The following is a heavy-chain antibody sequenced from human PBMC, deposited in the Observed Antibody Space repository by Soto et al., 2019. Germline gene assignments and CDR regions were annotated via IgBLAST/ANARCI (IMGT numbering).Heavy chain of an antibody. CDR2: INPNSGGT. V-gene: IGHV1-2*02. Sequence: ASVKVSCKASGYTFTGYYMHWVRQAPGRGLEWMGWINPNSGGTNYAQKFQGRVTMTRDTSISTAYMELSRLRSDDTAVYYCARGTYYYDSSDAFDIWGQGTMVTVSS. CDR1: GYTFTGYY. CDR3: ARGTYYYDSSDAFDI. J-gene: IGHJ3*02. D-gene: IGHD3-22*01.